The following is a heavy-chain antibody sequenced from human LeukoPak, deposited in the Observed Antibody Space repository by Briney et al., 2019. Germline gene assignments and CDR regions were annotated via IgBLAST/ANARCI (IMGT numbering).Heavy chain of an antibody. V-gene: IGHV4-34*01. Sequence: SETLPLTCAVYGGSFSGYYWSWIRQPPGKGLEWIGEINHSGSTNCNPSLKSRVTISVDTSKNHFSLKLSSVTAADTAVYYCARARYYDSSGRINWFDPWGQGTLVTVSS. CDR2: INHSGST. CDR1: GGSFSGYY. D-gene: IGHD3-22*01. J-gene: IGHJ5*02. CDR3: ARARYYDSSGRINWFDP.